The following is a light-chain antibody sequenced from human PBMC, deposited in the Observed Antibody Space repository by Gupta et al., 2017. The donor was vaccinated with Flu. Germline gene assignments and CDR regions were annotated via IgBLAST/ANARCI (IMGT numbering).Light chain of an antibody. V-gene: IGKV1-33*01. CDR2: AAS. CDR1: QDIATY. J-gene: IGKJ2*03. CDR3: QHFDDLSSFS. Sequence: DIQMTQSPSSLSASVGDRVTITCQASQDIATYLNWYQHKPGKAPKPLIYAASSLEAGVPSRFSGSGFGTDFTLTISSRQPEDIATYYCQHFDDLSSFSFGQGTKMDIK.